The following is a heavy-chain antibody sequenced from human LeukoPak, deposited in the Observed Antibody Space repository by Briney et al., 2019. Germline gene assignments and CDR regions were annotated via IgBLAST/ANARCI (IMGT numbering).Heavy chain of an antibody. CDR3: ARGSFGPGRPVY. CDR1: GFTFSDYF. V-gene: IGHV3-11*01. D-gene: IGHD3/OR15-3a*01. J-gene: IGHJ4*02. Sequence: PGGSLRLSCAASGFTFSDYFMSWIRQAPGKGLQWVSYISSGGSIIKYADSVKGRLTISRDNAKNSLYLQMKSLRAEDTAVYYCARGSFGPGRPVYWGQGTLVTVSS. CDR2: ISSGGSII.